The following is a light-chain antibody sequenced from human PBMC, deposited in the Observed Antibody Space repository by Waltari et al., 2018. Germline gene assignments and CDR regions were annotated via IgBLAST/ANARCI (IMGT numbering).Light chain of an antibody. CDR1: RTAVEGYDP. CDR2: EVT. V-gene: IGLV2-8*01. CDR3: SSYAGGSSLM. Sequence: QSALTQPPSASGSPGQSITLPCTGIRTAVEGYDPVFRYQQPPGKAPKLLTYEVTKRPSGVPDRFSGSKSDNTASLAVSGLQAEDEADYYCSSYAGGSSLMFGGGTKLTVL. J-gene: IGLJ3*02.